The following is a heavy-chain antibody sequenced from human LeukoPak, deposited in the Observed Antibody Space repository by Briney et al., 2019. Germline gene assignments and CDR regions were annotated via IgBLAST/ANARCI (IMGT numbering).Heavy chain of an antibody. V-gene: IGHV4-59*01. Sequence: SETLSLTCTVSGGSISSYYWSWIRQPPGKGLEWIGYIYYSGSTNYNPSLKSRVTISVDTSKNRFSLKLSSVTAADTAVYYCARDRRGYGSGSYYRIGGQFDPWGQGTLVTVSS. CDR3: ARDRRGYGSGSYYRIGGQFDP. CDR1: GGSISSYY. D-gene: IGHD3-10*01. CDR2: IYYSGST. J-gene: IGHJ5*02.